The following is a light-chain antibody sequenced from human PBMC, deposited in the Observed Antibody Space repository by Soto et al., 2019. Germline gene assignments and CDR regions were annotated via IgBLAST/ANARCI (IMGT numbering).Light chain of an antibody. CDR1: QSVSSSY. CDR3: QQYESYSALT. J-gene: IGKJ4*01. V-gene: IGKV3-20*01. Sequence: EIVLTQSPGTLSLSPGERATLSCRASQSVSSSYLAWYQQKPGQAPRLLIYGASSRATGIPDRFSGSGSGTDFTLTISRLEPEDFATYYCQQYESYSALTFGGGTKVEIK. CDR2: GAS.